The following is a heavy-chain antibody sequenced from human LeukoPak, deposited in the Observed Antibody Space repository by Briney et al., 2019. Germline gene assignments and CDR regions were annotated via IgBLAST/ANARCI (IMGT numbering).Heavy chain of an antibody. CDR2: VNHSGST. CDR3: ASYSSSWYRGYYFDY. CDR1: GGSFSHYY. J-gene: IGHJ4*02. V-gene: IGHV4-34*01. Sequence: SETLSLTCAVYGGSFSHYYWTWIRQPPGKGLEWIGEVNHSGSTTYNPSLKSRVTISVDTSKNQFSLKLSSVTAADTAVYYCASYSSSWYRGYYFDYWGQGTLVTVSS. D-gene: IGHD6-13*01.